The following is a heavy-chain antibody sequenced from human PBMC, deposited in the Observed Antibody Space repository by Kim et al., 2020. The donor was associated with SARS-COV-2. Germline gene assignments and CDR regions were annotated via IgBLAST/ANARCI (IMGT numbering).Heavy chain of an antibody. D-gene: IGHD2-15*01. V-gene: IGHV4-34*01. CDR3: ARANPHCSGGSCPTYLGY. J-gene: IGHJ4*02. CDR1: GGSFSGYY. CDR2: INHSGST. Sequence: SETLSLTCTVYGGSFSGYYWSWIRQPPGKGLEWIGEINHSGSTNYNPSLKSRVTISVDTSKNQFSLKLSSVTAADTAVYYCARANPHCSGGSCPTYLGYWGQGTLVTVSS.